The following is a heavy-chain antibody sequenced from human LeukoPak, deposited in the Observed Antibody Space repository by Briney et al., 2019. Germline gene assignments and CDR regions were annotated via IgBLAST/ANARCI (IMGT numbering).Heavy chain of an antibody. CDR1: GYTFTSYG. Sequence: ASVKVSCKASGYTFTSYGICWVRQAPGQGLEWMGWISAYNGNTNYAQKLQGRVTMTTDTSTSTAHMELRSMRSDDTAVYYCARDLELKTTFDYWGQGTLVTVSS. CDR3: ARDLELKTTFDY. J-gene: IGHJ4*02. D-gene: IGHD1-7*01. V-gene: IGHV1-18*01. CDR2: ISAYNGNT.